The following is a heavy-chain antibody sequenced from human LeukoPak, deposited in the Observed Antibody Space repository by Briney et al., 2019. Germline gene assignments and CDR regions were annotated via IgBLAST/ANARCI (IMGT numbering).Heavy chain of an antibody. CDR1: GYSFTSYW. J-gene: IGHJ4*02. Sequence: GASLKISCKGSGYSFTSYWIGWVRQMPGKGLEWMGIIYPGDSDTRYSPSFQGQVTISADKSISTAYLQWSSLKASDTAMYYCARLGGYDSSGYYYGDFDYWGQGTLVTVSS. D-gene: IGHD3-22*01. V-gene: IGHV5-51*01. CDR3: ARLGGYDSSGYYYGDFDY. CDR2: IYPGDSDT.